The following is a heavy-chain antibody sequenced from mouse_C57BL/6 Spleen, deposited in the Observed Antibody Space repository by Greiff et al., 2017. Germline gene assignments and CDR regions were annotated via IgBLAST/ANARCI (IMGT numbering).Heavy chain of an antibody. Sequence: EVKLVESGGGLVQPGGSLKLSCAASGFTFSDYYMYWVRQTPEKRLEWVAYISNGGGSTYYPDTVKGRFTISRDNAKNTLYLQMSRLKSVDTAVYYCARLGYSNFYMDDWGQGTSVTVSS. J-gene: IGHJ4*01. D-gene: IGHD2-5*01. CDR2: ISNGGGST. V-gene: IGHV5-12*01. CDR3: ARLGYSNFYMDD. CDR1: GFTFSDYY.